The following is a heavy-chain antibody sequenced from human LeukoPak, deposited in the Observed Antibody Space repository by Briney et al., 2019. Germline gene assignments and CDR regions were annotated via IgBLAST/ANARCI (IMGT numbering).Heavy chain of an antibody. CDR1: GGSIRGYY. D-gene: IGHD3-22*01. CDR3: ARTDYDRNWFDP. J-gene: IGHJ5*02. Sequence: PSETLSLTCNVSGGSIRGYYWSWIRQPPGKGLEWIGYIYSSGSTNYNPSLKSRVTISVDTSKNQFSLKLSSVTAADTAVYYCARTDYDRNWFDPWGQGTLVTVSS. CDR2: IYSSGST. V-gene: IGHV4-59*01.